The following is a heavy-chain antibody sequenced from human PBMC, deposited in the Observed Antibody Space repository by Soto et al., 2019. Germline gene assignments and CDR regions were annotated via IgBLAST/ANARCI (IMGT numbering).Heavy chain of an antibody. CDR2: INHSGST. CDR1: GGSFSGYY. V-gene: IGHV4-34*01. Sequence: SETLSLTCAVSGGSFSGYYWTWIRQPPGTGLEWIGEINHSGSTNYNPSLKSRITISVDTSKNQFSLKLTSVTAADTAVYYCARDKITGLFDYWGQGTLVTVSS. J-gene: IGHJ4*02. CDR3: ARDKITGLFDY. D-gene: IGHD2-8*02.